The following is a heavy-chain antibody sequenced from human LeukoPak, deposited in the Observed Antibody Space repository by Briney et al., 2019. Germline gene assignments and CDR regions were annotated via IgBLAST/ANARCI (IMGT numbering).Heavy chain of an antibody. CDR1: GYTFTSYD. CDR2: MNPNSGNT. V-gene: IGHV1-8*03. Sequence: ASVKVSCKASGYTFTSYDINWVRQAPGQGLEWMGWMNPNSGNTGYAQKFQGRVTITRNTSISTAYMELSSLRSEDTAVYYCARGRPSYYYDSSGYNPFDYWGQGTLVTVS. D-gene: IGHD3-22*01. CDR3: ARGRPSYYYDSSGYNPFDY. J-gene: IGHJ4*02.